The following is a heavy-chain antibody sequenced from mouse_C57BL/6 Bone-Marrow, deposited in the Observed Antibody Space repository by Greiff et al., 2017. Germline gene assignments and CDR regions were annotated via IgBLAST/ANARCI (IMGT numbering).Heavy chain of an antibody. CDR3: AGTNYYGSSYPHWYFDV. CDR2: ILPGSGST. D-gene: IGHD1-1*01. J-gene: IGHJ1*03. CDR1: GYTFTGYW. Sequence: QVQLQQSGAELMKPGASVKLSCTATGYTFTGYWIEWVKQRPGHGLEWIGEILPGSGSTNYNEKFKGKATFTADTSSNTAYMQLSSLTTEDSAIYYCAGTNYYGSSYPHWYFDVWGTGTTVTVSA. V-gene: IGHV1-9*01.